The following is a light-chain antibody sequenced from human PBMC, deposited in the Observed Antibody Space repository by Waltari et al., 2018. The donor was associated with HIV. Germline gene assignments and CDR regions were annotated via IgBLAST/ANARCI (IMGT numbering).Light chain of an antibody. V-gene: IGKV1-5*03. J-gene: IGKJ3*01. CDR1: QSVSTW. CDR2: KTS. Sequence: DIQMTQSPSTLSASVGDRVTITCRASQSVSTWLAWYQQKPGKSPKLVIYKTSSLETVVPSRFSGSGSGTEFTLTISDLHPDDFATYYCQQMNSFSFGPGTKV. CDR3: QQMNSFS.